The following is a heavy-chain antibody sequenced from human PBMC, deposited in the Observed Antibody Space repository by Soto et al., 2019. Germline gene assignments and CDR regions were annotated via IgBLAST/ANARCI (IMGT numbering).Heavy chain of an antibody. CDR2: ISYDGSNK. Sequence: GGSLRLSCAASGFTFSSYAMHWVRQAPGKGLEWVAVISYDGSNKYYADSVKGRFTISRDNSKNTLYLQMNSLRAEDTAVYYCARGRIDVAVPAAILAYWGQGTLVTVSS. CDR1: GFTFSSYA. V-gene: IGHV3-30-3*01. CDR3: ARGRIDVAVPAAILAY. D-gene: IGHD2-2*02. J-gene: IGHJ4*02.